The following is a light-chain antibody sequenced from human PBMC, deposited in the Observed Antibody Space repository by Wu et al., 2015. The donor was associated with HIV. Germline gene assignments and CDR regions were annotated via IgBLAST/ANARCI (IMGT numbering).Light chain of an antibody. J-gene: IGKJ1*01. V-gene: IGKV3D-15*01. CDR1: QSVSIN. Sequence: EKVMTQSPASLSVSPGERVTLSCRANQSVSINLAWYQHKPGQSPRLLIYGASTRATGIPVRFSASGSGTEFTLTISSMQSEDFAVYYCQQYDDRPLTFGQGTKVDI. CDR3: QQYDDRPLT. CDR2: GAS.